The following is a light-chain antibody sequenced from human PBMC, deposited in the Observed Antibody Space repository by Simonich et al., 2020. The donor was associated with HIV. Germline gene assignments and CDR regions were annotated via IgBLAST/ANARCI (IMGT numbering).Light chain of an antibody. V-gene: IGKV1-5*03. Sequence: DIQMTQSPSTLSASVGDRVTITCRASQSISSWLAWYQQKPGKAPKVLIYKASSLESGVPSRFSGSGSGTEFTLTISSLQPEDFATYYCQQFYSTPQTFGQGTKVEIK. CDR2: KAS. J-gene: IGKJ1*01. CDR3: QQFYSTPQT. CDR1: QSISSW.